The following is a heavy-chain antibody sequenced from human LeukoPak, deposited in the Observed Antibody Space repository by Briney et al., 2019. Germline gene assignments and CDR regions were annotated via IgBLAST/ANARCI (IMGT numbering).Heavy chain of an antibody. CDR1: GGTFSSYA. J-gene: IGHJ6*02. CDR3: ARSRPDYGDYLYYYGMDV. Sequence: SVKVSCKASGGTFSSYAISWVRQAPGQGLEWMGGVIPIFGTANYAQKFQGRVTITADESTSTAYMELSSLRSEDTAVYYCARSRPDYGDYLYYYGMDVWGQGTTVTVSS. V-gene: IGHV1-69*13. D-gene: IGHD4-17*01. CDR2: VIPIFGTA.